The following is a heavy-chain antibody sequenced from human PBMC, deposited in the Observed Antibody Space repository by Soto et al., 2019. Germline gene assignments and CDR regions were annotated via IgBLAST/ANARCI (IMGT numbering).Heavy chain of an antibody. V-gene: IGHV1-46*01. Sequence: QVQLVQSGAEVKKPGASVKVSCKASGYTFTSYYMHWVRQAPGQGLEWMGIINPSGGSTTYAQKFQGRVIMTRDTSTSTVYMELSSLRSEDTAVYYCARDSRALLWFGELYPYGMDVWGQGTTVTVSS. CDR2: INPSGGST. J-gene: IGHJ6*02. CDR1: GYTFTSYY. CDR3: ARDSRALLWFGELYPYGMDV. D-gene: IGHD3-10*01.